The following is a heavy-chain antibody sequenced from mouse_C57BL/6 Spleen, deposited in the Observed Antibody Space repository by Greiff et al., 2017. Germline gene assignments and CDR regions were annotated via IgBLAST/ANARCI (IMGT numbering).Heavy chain of an antibody. CDR2: IYPGDGDT. V-gene: IGHV1-82*01. CDR1: GYAFSSSW. J-gene: IGHJ4*01. Sequence: QVQLQQSGPELVKPGASVKISCKASGYAFSSSWMNWVKQRPGKGLEWIGRIYPGDGDTNYNGKFKGKATLTADKSSSTAYMQLSSLTSEDSAVYFCAKAYYGSSPPYYAMDYWGQGTSVTVSS. CDR3: AKAYYGSSPPYYAMDY. D-gene: IGHD1-1*01.